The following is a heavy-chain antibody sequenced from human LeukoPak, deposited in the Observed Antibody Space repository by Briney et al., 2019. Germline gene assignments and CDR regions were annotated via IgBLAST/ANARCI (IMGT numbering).Heavy chain of an antibody. J-gene: IGHJ3*02. CDR1: GFTFSDSY. Sequence: PGGSLRLSCAASGFTFSDSYMSWIRQAPGKGLEGLSYISPRSNDIYYTDSVKGRFTISRDNAKNSLFLQMNSLRVEDTAVYYCARPTVEMATTDALDIWGQGTMVTVSS. D-gene: IGHD5-24*01. V-gene: IGHV3-11*01. CDR3: ARPTVEMATTDALDI. CDR2: ISPRSNDI.